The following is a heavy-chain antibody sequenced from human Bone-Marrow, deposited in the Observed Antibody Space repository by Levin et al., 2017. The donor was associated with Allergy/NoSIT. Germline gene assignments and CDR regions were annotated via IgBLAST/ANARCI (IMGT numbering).Heavy chain of an antibody. J-gene: IGHJ4*02. CDR1: GFTFSSYA. V-gene: IGHV3-23*01. Sequence: QSGGSLRLSCAASGFTFSSYAVSWVRQAPGKGLEWVSGISGSGGSTYYADSVKGRFTISRDNSKNTLYLQMDSLRAEDTAVYYCAKRSGGGSGSYYIDYWGQGTLVTVSS. CDR2: ISGSGGST. CDR3: AKRSGGGSGSYYIDY. D-gene: IGHD3-10*01.